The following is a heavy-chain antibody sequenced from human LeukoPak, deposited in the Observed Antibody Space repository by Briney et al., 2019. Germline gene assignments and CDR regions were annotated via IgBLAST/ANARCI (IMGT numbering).Heavy chain of an antibody. CDR2: FDPEDGET. CDR3: ATELRITMVRGVPYYYYGMDV. CDR1: GYTLTELS. J-gene: IGHJ6*02. Sequence: ASVEVSCKVSGYTLTELSMHWVRQAPGKGLEWMGGFDPEDGETIYAQKFQGRVTMTEDTSTDTAYMELSSLRSEDTAVYYCATELRITMVRGVPYYYYGMDVWGQGTTVTVSS. D-gene: IGHD3-10*01. V-gene: IGHV1-24*01.